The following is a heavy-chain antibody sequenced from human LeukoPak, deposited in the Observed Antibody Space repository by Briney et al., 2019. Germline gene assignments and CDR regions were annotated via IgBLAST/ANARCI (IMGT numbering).Heavy chain of an antibody. Sequence: GGSLRLSCAASGFTFSSYGMHWVRQAPGKGLEWVAFIRYDGSNKYYADSVKGRFTISRDNSKNTLYLQMNSLRAEDTAVYYCAKDQRGYSYGPYYFDYWGQGTLVTVSS. CDR1: GFTFSSYG. J-gene: IGHJ4*02. CDR3: AKDQRGYSYGPYYFDY. CDR2: IRYDGSNK. V-gene: IGHV3-30*02. D-gene: IGHD5-18*01.